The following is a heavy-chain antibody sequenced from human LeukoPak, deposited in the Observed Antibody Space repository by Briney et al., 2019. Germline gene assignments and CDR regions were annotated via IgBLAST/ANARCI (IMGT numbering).Heavy chain of an antibody. CDR1: GFTFSSYA. CDR3: AKDGASDIPYYYHGMDV. D-gene: IGHD2-15*01. V-gene: IGHV3-23*01. CDR2: ISGSGGST. J-gene: IGHJ6*02. Sequence: GGSLRLSCAASGFTFSSYAMSWVRQAPGKGLEWVSAISGSGGSTYYADSVKGRFTISRDNSKNTLYLQMNSLRAEDTAVYYCAKDGASDIPYYYHGMDVWGQGTTVTVSS.